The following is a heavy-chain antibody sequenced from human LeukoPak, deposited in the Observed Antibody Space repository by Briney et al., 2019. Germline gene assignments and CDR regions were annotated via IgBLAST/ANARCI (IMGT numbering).Heavy chain of an antibody. V-gene: IGHV7-4-1*02. CDR2: INTNTGNP. Sequence: GASVKVSCKASGYTFTSYAMNWVRQAPGQGLEWMGWINTNTGNPTYAQGFTGRFVFSLDTSVSTAYLQISSLKAEDTAVYYCAREGSSSWYADNWFDPWGQGTLVTVSS. D-gene: IGHD6-13*01. J-gene: IGHJ5*02. CDR1: GYTFTSYA. CDR3: AREGSSSWYADNWFDP.